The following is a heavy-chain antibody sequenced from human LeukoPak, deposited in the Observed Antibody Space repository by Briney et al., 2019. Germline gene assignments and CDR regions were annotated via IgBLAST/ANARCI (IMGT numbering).Heavy chain of an antibody. CDR2: IRSKVYGGTT. V-gene: IGHV3-49*03. D-gene: IGHD6-13*01. CDR3: TRDSYSSSWSYYYGMDV. Sequence: GGSLRLSCTASGFTFGDYAMSWFRQAPGKGLEWVGFIRSKVYGGTTEYGASVKGRFTISRDDCKSIAYLQMNRLKSEDTAVYYCTRDSYSSSWSYYYGMDVWGQGTTVTVSS. J-gene: IGHJ6*02. CDR1: GFTFGDYA.